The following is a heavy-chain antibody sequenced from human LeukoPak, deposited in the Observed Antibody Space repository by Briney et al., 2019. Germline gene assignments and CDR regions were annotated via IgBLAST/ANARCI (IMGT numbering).Heavy chain of an antibody. Sequence: SETLSLTCTVSGGSISSGGDYWSWIRQPPGKGLEWIGYIYHSGSTYYNPSLKSRVTISVDTSMNQFSLKLSSVTAADTAVYYCAREKGYSYGYDFWGQGTLVSVSS. V-gene: IGHV4-30-2*01. J-gene: IGHJ4*02. D-gene: IGHD5-18*01. CDR1: GGSISSGGDY. CDR3: AREKGYSYGYDF. CDR2: IYHSGST.